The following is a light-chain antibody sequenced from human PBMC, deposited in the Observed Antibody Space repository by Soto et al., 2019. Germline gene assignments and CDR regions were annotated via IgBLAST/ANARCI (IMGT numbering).Light chain of an antibody. V-gene: IGLV2-8*01. CDR2: EVS. CDR1: SSDVGGYNY. CDR3: SSYAGSNNFGV. J-gene: IGLJ1*01. Sequence: QSVLTQPPSASGSPGQSVTISCTGTSSDVGGYNYVSWYQQHPSKAPKLMIYEVSKRPSGVPDRFSGSKSGNTASLTVSGLQAEDEADYYCSSYAGSNNFGVFGTGTKVTGL.